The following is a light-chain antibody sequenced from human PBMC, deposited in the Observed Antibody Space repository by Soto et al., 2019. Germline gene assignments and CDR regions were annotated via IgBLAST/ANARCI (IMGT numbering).Light chain of an antibody. CDR1: QSISRN. J-gene: IGKJ2*01. V-gene: IGKV3-15*01. CDR3: QQYNNWPPYT. CDR2: GVS. Sequence: EIVMTQSPGTLSVSPGERATLSCRASQSISRNLAWYQQKPGRAPRLLIYGVSTRATGIPARFSGSGSETEFTLTISSLQSEDFAVYYCQQYNNWPPYTFGQWTKLEIK.